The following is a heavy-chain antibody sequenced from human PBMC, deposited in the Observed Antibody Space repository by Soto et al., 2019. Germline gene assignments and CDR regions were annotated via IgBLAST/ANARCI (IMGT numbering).Heavy chain of an antibody. V-gene: IGHV2-5*02. D-gene: IGHD2-8*02. J-gene: IGHJ4*02. CDR3: AHRLARPDYYNCPGSSFNY. CDR1: GFSLSTYGVS. Sequence: QITLKESGPTLVKPTQTRTLTCTFSGFSLSTYGVSVGWIRQPPGKALEWLALIYWDNDKYYSPTLKSSFTSTNNTSENQVVLTTTNTDPVDTTTYYCAHRLARPDYYNCPGSSFNYWGQRTLVTVSS. CDR2: IYWDNDK.